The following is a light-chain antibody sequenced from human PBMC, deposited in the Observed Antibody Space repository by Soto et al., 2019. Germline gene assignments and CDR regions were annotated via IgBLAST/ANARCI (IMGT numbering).Light chain of an antibody. CDR1: SGSIGNDY. V-gene: IGLV6-57*04. Sequence: NFMLTQPQSVSESPGKTVTISCTRSSGSIGNDYVQWYQQRPGSAPTTVIYEYNRRPSGVPDRFSGSIDPSSNSASLTISGLKTDDEADYYCQSYDSDNHGIFGGGTKLTVL. CDR2: EYN. J-gene: IGLJ2*01. CDR3: QSYDSDNHGI.